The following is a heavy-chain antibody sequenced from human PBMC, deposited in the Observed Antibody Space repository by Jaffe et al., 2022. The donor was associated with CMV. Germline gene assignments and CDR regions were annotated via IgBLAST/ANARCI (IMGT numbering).Heavy chain of an antibody. J-gene: IGHJ4*02. Sequence: QLQLQESGPGLVKPSETLSLTCTVSGGSISSSSYYWGWIRQPPGKGLEWIGSIYYSGSTYYNPSLKSRVTISVDTSKNQFSLKLSSVTAADTAVYYCARLNVATTNFDYWGQGTLVTVSS. CDR1: GGSISSSSYY. V-gene: IGHV4-39*01. D-gene: IGHD5-12*01. CDR2: IYYSGST. CDR3: ARLNVATTNFDY.